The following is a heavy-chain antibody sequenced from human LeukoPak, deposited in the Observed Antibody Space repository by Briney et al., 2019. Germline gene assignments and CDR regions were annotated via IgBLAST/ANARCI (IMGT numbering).Heavy chain of an antibody. D-gene: IGHD3-22*01. J-gene: IGHJ3*02. Sequence: TGGSLRLSCAASGFTFSSYSMNWVRQTPGKGLEWVSSISSSSSYIYYADSVKGRFTISRDNAKNSLYLQMNSLRAEDTAVYYCARAESPITMIAVVSAFDIWGLGTMVTVSS. CDR1: GFTFSSYS. V-gene: IGHV3-21*01. CDR3: ARAESPITMIAVVSAFDI. CDR2: ISSSSSYI.